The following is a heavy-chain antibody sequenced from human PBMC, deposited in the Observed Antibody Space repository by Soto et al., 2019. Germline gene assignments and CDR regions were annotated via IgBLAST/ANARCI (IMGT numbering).Heavy chain of an antibody. Sequence: QMHVLQSGPEVKKPGTSVKVSCKASGFTFSNSAIQWVRQARGQRLEWIGYIIVGAGSTKNAQELQERLTITRDMSTNTAYMELSNLRSEDTAVYYCAAELYSGGSCCSFDIWGQGTMVTVSS. CDR3: AAELYSGGSCCSFDI. CDR2: IIVGAGST. J-gene: IGHJ3*02. D-gene: IGHD2-15*01. CDR1: GFTFSNSA. V-gene: IGHV1-58*02.